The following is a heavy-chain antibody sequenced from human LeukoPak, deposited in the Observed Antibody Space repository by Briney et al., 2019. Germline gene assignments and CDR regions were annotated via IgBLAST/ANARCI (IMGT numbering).Heavy chain of an antibody. D-gene: IGHD1-1*01. CDR2: IFYSGST. CDR3: ARAGNNWSFDY. Sequence: PSQTLSLTCTVSGGSISSGGFYWSWIRQHPGKGLEWIGYIFYSGSTYYNPSLRSRVTLSVDTSKNQFSLKVSSVTAADTPVYYCARAGNNWSFDYWGQGTLVTVSS. J-gene: IGHJ4*02. CDR1: GGSISSGGFY. V-gene: IGHV4-31*03.